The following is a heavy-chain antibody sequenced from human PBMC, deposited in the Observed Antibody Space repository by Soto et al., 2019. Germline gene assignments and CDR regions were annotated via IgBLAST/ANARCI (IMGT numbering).Heavy chain of an antibody. CDR3: ARQGISIPYYYHYGIDG. CDR2: IDPSDSYT. D-gene: IGHD2-21*01. V-gene: IGHV5-10-1*01. J-gene: IGHJ6*02. CDR1: GYSFTSYW. Sequence: GESLKISCKGSGYSFTSYWISWVRQMPGKGLEWMGRIDPSDSYTNYSPSFQGHVTISADKSISTAYLQWSSLKASDTAMYYCARQGISIPYYYHYGIDGCGQGSTVTVSS.